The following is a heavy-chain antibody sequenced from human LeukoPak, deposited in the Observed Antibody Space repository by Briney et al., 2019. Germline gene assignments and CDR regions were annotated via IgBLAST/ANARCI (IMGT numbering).Heavy chain of an antibody. J-gene: IGHJ4*02. CDR2: IYPDDSDS. V-gene: IGHV5-51*01. CDR3: ARRGGSSWYYFDY. Sequence: GESLKISCKGSGYTFTNYWIGWVRQMPGKGLEWMGIIYPDDSDSGYSPSFQGRVTISADKSITTAYLQWSSLKASDTAMYYCARRGGSSWYYFDYWGQGTLVTVSS. CDR1: GYTFTNYW. D-gene: IGHD6-13*01.